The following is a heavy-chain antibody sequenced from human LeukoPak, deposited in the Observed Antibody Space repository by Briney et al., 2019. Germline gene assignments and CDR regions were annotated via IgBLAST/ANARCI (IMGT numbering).Heavy chain of an antibody. V-gene: IGHV4-39*01. CDR2: IYYSGST. Sequence: SETLSLTCTVSGGSISSSSYYWGWIRQPPGKGLEWIGSIYYSGSTYYNPSLKSRVTISVDTSKNQFSLKLSSVTAADTAVYYCARGGEQWLVEGAFDFWGQGTMVTVSS. CDR3: ARGGEQWLVEGAFDF. J-gene: IGHJ3*01. D-gene: IGHD6-19*01. CDR1: GGSISSSSYY.